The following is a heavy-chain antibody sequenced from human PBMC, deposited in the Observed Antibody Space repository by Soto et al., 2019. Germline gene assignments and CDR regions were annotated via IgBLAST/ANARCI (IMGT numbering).Heavy chain of an antibody. CDR1: GYTFTSYG. Sequence: ASVKVSCKASGYTFTSYGISWVRQAPGQGLEWMGWISAYNGNTNYAQKFQGRATMTRATSTSTVYMELSSLRSEDTAVYYCASAGGYGGLVEEIYWGQGTLVTVSS. CDR3: ASAGGYGGLVEEIY. D-gene: IGHD3-10*01. J-gene: IGHJ4*02. CDR2: ISAYNGNT. V-gene: IGHV1-18*01.